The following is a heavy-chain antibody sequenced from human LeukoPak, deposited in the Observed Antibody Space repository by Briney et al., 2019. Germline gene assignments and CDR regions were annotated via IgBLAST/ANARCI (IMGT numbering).Heavy chain of an antibody. CDR1: GGSISSSSYY. D-gene: IGHD3-22*01. CDR3: ARHSRGYYDSTGYYYGSHAFDI. V-gene: IGHV4-39*01. CDR2: IYYSGST. J-gene: IGHJ3*02. Sequence: SETLSLTCTVSGGSISSSSYYWGWIRQPPGKGLEWIGSIYYSGSTYYNPSLKSRVTISVDTSRNQFSLKLSSVTAADTAVFHCARHSRGYYDSTGYYYGSHAFDIWGQGTMVTVSS.